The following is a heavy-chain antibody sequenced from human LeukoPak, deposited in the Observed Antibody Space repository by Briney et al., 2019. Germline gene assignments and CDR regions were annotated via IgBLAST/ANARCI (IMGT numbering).Heavy chain of an antibody. CDR3: ARQRAGYFRS. CDR1: GFTFSNYA. CDR2: MSYDGSHQ. Sequence: GGSLRLSCAASGFTFSNYAMHWVRQAPGKGLEWVALMSYDGSHQYYADSVKGRFTISRDNSNNTVFLQMNSLRTEDTAIYYCARQRAGYFRSWGQGTLVTVSS. D-gene: IGHD2/OR15-2a*01. J-gene: IGHJ5*02. V-gene: IGHV3-30*01.